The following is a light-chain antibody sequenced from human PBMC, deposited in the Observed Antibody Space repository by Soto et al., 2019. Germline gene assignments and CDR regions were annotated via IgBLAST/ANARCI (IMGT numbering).Light chain of an antibody. CDR2: GAS. J-gene: IGKJ1*01. V-gene: IGKV1-6*01. CDR1: QGIRNE. CDR3: LQDYNYPRT. Sequence: AIPMTQSPSSLSASVGDRVTITCRASQGIRNELGWYQQKPGEAPKLLIYGASTLQSGVPSRFSGSGSGTDFTLTISSLQPEDFATYFCLQDYNYPRTFGQGTKVEI.